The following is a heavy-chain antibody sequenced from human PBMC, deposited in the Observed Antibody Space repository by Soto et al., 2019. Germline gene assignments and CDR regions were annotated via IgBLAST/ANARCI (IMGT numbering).Heavy chain of an antibody. J-gene: IGHJ3*01. CDR1: GDSVSSNNAA. V-gene: IGHV6-1*01. Sequence: SQTLLLTCAISGDSVSSNNAAWNWIRQSPSRGLEWLGRTYYRSKWYNDYAETVKSRKAINPDTSKNQFSLQLNSVNPEDQALNFCARVFRSSACLGGDGFDVWGQGTTVPVSS. D-gene: IGHD3-3*02. CDR3: ARVFRSSACLGGDGFDV. CDR2: TYYRSKWYN.